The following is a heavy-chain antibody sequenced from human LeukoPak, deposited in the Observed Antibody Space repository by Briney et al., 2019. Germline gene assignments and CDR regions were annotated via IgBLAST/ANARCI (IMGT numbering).Heavy chain of an antibody. CDR1: GGSISSGDYY. CDR2: IYYSGST. D-gene: IGHD2-2*01. J-gene: IGHJ5*02. CDR3: AREVPAANWFDP. Sequence: SQTLSLTYTVSGGSISSGDYYWSWIRQPPGKGLEWIGYIYYSGSTYYNPSLKSRVTISVDTSKNQFSLKLSSVTAADTAVYYCAREVPAANWFDPWGQGTLVTVSS. V-gene: IGHV4-30-4*01.